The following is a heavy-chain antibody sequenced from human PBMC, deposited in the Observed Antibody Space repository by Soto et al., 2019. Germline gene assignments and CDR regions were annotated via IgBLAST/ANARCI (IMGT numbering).Heavy chain of an antibody. J-gene: IGHJ4*02. CDR3: VQTTGWPGFDF. CDR1: GFTVSSKY. V-gene: IGHV3-53*01. CDR2: IYGGGTT. Sequence: EVQLVESGGGLIQPGGSLRLSCAASGFTVSSKYMTWVRQAPGKGLEWVSVIYGGGTTYYADSVKGRFTISRDNSKNTLYLQMNSLRAEDTAVSYCVQTTGWPGFDFWGQGTLVTVSS. D-gene: IGHD6-19*01.